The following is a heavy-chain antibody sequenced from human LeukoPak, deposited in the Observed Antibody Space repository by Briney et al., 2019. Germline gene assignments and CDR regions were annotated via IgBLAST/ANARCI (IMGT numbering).Heavy chain of an antibody. CDR3: TRGPAD. Sequence: GGSLRLSCAASGFTFSSNWMHWVRQAPGKGLVWVAMINHDGNRSDYVDSVKGRFTISRDNAKNTLYLQVESLKAEDTAVYYCTRGPADWGQGTLVIVSS. CDR2: INHDGNRS. J-gene: IGHJ1*01. V-gene: IGHV3-74*01. CDR1: GFTFSSNW.